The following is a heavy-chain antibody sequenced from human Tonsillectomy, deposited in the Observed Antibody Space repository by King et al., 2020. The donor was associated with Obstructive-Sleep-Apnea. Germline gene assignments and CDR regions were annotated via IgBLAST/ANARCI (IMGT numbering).Heavy chain of an antibody. CDR1: GFTFSSYA. Sequence: VQLVESGGGLVQPGGSLRLSCAASGFTFSSYAMSWVRQAPGKGLEWVSAISGSGGSTYYADSVKGRFTISRDNSKNTLYLQMNSLRAEDTAVYYCAKGPGIQLWLRWYSDAFDIWGQGTMVTVSS. V-gene: IGHV3-23*04. D-gene: IGHD5-18*01. CDR2: ISGSGGST. J-gene: IGHJ3*02. CDR3: AKGPGIQLWLRWYSDAFDI.